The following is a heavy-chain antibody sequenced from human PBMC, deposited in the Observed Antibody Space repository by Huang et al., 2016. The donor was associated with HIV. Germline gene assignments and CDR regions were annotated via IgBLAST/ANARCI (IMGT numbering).Heavy chain of an antibody. D-gene: IGHD3-22*01. CDR2: INSEGSSS. V-gene: IGHV3-74*01. CDR1: GFTLSRYW. Sequence: EVQLVESGGGLVQPGGSLRLSCAASGFTLSRYWMHWVRQAPGKGRVRVSRINSEGSSSGYAESVKGRFTISRDNAKNTLYLQMNSLRAEDTAVYYCVRDPRIQSWLNYFDYWGQGTLVSVSS. CDR3: VRDPRIQSWLNYFDY. J-gene: IGHJ4*02.